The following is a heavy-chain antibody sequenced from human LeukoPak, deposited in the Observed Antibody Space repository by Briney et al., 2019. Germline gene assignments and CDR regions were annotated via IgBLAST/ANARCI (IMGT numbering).Heavy chain of an antibody. V-gene: IGHV4-30-2*01. D-gene: IGHD3-10*01. J-gene: IGHJ4*02. CDR3: AREAMVRGVIMAEFDY. Sequence: SETLSLTCTVSGGSISSGGYYWSWIRQPPGKGLEWIGYIYHSGSTYYNPSLKSRVTISVDTSKNQFSLKLSSVTAADTAVYYCAREAMVRGVIMAEFDYWGQGTLVTVSS. CDR1: GGSISSGGYY. CDR2: IYHSGST.